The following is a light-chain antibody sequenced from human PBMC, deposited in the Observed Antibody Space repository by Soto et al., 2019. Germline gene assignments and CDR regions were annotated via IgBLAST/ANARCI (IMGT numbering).Light chain of an antibody. Sequence: EIVLTQSPGTLSLSPGERVTLSCRASQSVNSNYLAWYQQKPGQAPRLLIYGTSSRATGIPGRFSGSGSGTDFTLTISRLEPEDFVVYYCQQYGDGNSPRYSFGQGTKLEI. CDR1: QSVNSNY. CDR3: QQYGDGNSPRYS. CDR2: GTS. V-gene: IGKV3-20*01. J-gene: IGKJ2*03.